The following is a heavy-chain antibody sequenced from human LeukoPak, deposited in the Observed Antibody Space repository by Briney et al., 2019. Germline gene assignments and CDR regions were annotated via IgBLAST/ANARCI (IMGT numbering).Heavy chain of an antibody. CDR1: GFTFSSYG. V-gene: IGHV3-23*01. CDR2: ISGSGGST. J-gene: IGHJ6*03. CDR3: AKDKGNDEYYYYYYYMDV. D-gene: IGHD1-1*01. Sequence: GGSLRLSCAASGFTFSSYGMSWVRQAPGKGLEWVSAISGSGGSTYYADSVKGRFTISRDNSKNTLYLQMNSLRAEDTAVYYCAKDKGNDEYYYYYYYMDVWGKGTTVTISS.